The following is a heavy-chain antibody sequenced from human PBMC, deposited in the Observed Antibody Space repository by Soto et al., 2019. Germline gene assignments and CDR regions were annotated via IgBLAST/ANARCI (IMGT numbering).Heavy chain of an antibody. CDR2: ISGSGGST. D-gene: IGHD5-12*01. CDR1: GFTYSRYA. V-gene: IGHV3-23*01. CDR3: ANPGYSVYDISSYYYYGMVV. J-gene: IGHJ6*02. Sequence: GGSLRLSCAASGFTYSRYAMSLVRQAPGKGLEWVSAISGSGGSTYYADSVQGRFTIARDNSKNTLYLQMNSLRAEDTAVYYCANPGYSVYDISSYYYYGMVVWDPGTTLTVSS.